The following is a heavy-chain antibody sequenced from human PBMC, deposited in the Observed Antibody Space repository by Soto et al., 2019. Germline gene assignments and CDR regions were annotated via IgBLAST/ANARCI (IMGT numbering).Heavy chain of an antibody. CDR2: IDWDDDK. CDR3: ARIPRRFDALGSYFDY. CDR1: GFSLTTNGMC. J-gene: IGHJ4*02. Sequence: SGPTLVNPTQTLTLTCTFSGFSLTTNGMCVSWIRQPPGKAPEWLVRIDWDDDKFYSTSLKTRLTVSKDTSKNLVVLTMTDMDPVDTATYYCARIPRRFDALGSYFDYWGLGILVTV. D-gene: IGHD7-27*01. V-gene: IGHV2-70*17.